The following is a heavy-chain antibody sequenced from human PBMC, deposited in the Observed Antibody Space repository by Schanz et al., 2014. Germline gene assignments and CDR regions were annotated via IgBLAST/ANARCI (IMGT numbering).Heavy chain of an antibody. V-gene: IGHV4-4*02. D-gene: IGHD2-21*01. J-gene: IGHJ3*01. Sequence: QVQLQESGPGLVKPSGTLSLTCVVSGGSISSGVWWTWARQSPGKGLEWIGEIFHSGTTNYNPSLESRVTISVGKSKNQFSLMLSSMTAADTAVYYCARSTLWSYDVWGRGTMVIVSS. CDR2: IFHSGTT. CDR1: GGSISSGVW. CDR3: ARSTLWSYDV.